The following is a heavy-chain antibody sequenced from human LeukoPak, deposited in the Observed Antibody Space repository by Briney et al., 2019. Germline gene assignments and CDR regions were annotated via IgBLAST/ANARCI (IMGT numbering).Heavy chain of an antibody. Sequence: GASVKVSCKASGYTFTSYGISWVRQAPGQGLEWMGWISAYNGNTNYAQKLQGRVTMTTDTSTSTAYMELRSLRADDTAVYYCARVFDDKVEQQLIYYYYYGMDVWGQGTTVTVSS. CDR3: ARVFDDKVEQQLIYYYYYGMDV. J-gene: IGHJ6*02. CDR2: ISAYNGNT. V-gene: IGHV1-18*01. CDR1: GYTFTSYG. D-gene: IGHD6-13*01.